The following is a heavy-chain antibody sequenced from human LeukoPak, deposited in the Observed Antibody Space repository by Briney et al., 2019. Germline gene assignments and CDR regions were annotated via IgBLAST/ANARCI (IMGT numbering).Heavy chain of an antibody. D-gene: IGHD3-10*01. V-gene: IGHV1-69*05. CDR1: GGTFSSYA. J-gene: IGHJ1*01. CDR2: IIPIFGTA. Sequence: ASVEVSCKASGGTFSSYAISWVRQAPGQGLEWMGRIIPIFGTANYAQKFQGRVTITTDESTSTAYMELSSLRSEDTAVYYCASTAVRGVIPLEYFQHWGQGTLVTVSS. CDR3: ASTAVRGVIPLEYFQH.